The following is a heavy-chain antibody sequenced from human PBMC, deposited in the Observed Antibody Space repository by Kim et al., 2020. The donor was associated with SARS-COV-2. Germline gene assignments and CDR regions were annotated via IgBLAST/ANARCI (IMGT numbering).Heavy chain of an antibody. CDR2: ISGSSSYR. Sequence: GGSLRLSCVASGFSFGDYYMSWIRQAPGKGLEWVSYISGSSSYRNSTDSVKGRFTISRDNAKNSVFLQMNSLRREDTAVYFCVRDRTGTGVVDYWGQGTLVTVSS. CDR1: GFSFGDYY. CDR3: VRDRTGTGVVDY. J-gene: IGHJ4*02. V-gene: IGHV3-11*05. D-gene: IGHD1-1*01.